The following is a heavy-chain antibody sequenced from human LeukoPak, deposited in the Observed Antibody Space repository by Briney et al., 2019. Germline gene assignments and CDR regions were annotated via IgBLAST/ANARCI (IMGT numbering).Heavy chain of an antibody. D-gene: IGHD3-10*01. CDR1: GGTFKNYA. V-gene: IGHV1-69*13. CDR2: IIPMVGSA. J-gene: IGHJ6*02. CDR3: ASIDTMVIKLYFYVMDV. Sequence: SVKVSCKASGGTFKNYAFSWVRQAPGQGLEWMGGIIPMVGSANYAQKFQGRVTITADESTRSAYMELSSLRSEDTAVYYCASIDTMVIKLYFYVMDVWGQGTTVTVSS.